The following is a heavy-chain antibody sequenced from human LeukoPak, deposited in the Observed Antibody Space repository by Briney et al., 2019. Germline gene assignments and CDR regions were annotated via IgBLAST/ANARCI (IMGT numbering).Heavy chain of an antibody. V-gene: IGHV4-34*01. Sequence: GSLRLSCAASGFSVSNNYMNWVRQAPGKGLEWIGEINHSGSTNYNPSLKSRVTISVDTSKNQFSLKLSSVTAADTAVYYCARVSPNCTGGVCYIYYYYMDVWGKGTTVTVSS. J-gene: IGHJ6*03. CDR3: ARVSPNCTGGVCYIYYYYMDV. CDR1: GFSVSNNY. CDR2: INHSGST. D-gene: IGHD2-8*02.